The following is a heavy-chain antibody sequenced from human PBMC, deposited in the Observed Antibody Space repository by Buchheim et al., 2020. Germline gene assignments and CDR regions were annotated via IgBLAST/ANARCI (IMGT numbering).Heavy chain of an antibody. CDR1: GFTFSTSW. CDR2: INQFGSQI. CDR3: TRDGQQPLDYYFDS. V-gene: IGHV3-7*01. Sequence: VQLVESGGTLVQPGGSLRLSCAASGFTFSTSWMSWVRQAPGKGLDWVASINQFGSQIHYGDSVKGRFTISRDNAKNSLYLQMNSLRAEDTAAYYCTRDGQQPLDYYFDSWGQGTL. D-gene: IGHD6-13*01. J-gene: IGHJ4*02.